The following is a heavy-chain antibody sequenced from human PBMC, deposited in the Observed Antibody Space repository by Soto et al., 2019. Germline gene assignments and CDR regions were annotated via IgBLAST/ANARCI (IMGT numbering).Heavy chain of an antibody. CDR1: GGSISSYY. D-gene: IGHD3-3*01. Sequence: PSETLSLTCTVSGGSISSYYWSWIRQPPGKGLEWIGYIYYSGSTNYNPSLKSRVTISVDTSENQFSLKLSSVTAADTAVYYCARDLSSDFWSGYRGYYGMDVWGQGTTVTVSS. CDR2: IYYSGST. J-gene: IGHJ6*02. CDR3: ARDLSSDFWSGYRGYYGMDV. V-gene: IGHV4-59*01.